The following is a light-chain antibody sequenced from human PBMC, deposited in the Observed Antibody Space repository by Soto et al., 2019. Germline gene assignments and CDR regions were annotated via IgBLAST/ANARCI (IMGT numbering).Light chain of an antibody. V-gene: IGLV2-14*01. Sequence: QSVLTQPASVPGSPGQSITISCAGTGGDVGAYNYVSWYRQHPGKAPKLMIYEVFRRPSGISNRFSGSKSGNTASLTISTLQAEDEAEYYCSSYTTSSTVVFGGGTKVNVL. CDR1: GGDVGAYNY. CDR2: EVF. CDR3: SSYTTSSTVV. J-gene: IGLJ3*02.